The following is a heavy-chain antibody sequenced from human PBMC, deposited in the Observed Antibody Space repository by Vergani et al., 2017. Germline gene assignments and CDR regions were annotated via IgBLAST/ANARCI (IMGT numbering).Heavy chain of an antibody. Sequence: QVQLVESGGGVVKPGRSLSLSCAASGFTFSSYGMHWVRKAPGKGVGWVEVISYDGSNKNYADSVKGRFTTSRDNSKNTLYLQMNSLRAEDTAVYYCARGWEYQRLCFALDYWGQGTLVTVSS. CDR1: GFTFSSYG. V-gene: IGHV3-30*03. CDR2: ISYDGSNK. CDR3: ARGWEYQRLCFALDY. J-gene: IGHJ4*02. D-gene: IGHD2-2*01.